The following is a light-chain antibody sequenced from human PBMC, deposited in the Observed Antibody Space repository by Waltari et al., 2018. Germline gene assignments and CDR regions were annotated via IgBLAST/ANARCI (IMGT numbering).Light chain of an antibody. CDR1: ESVSTS. V-gene: IGKV3-11*01. CDR3: QQRSNWPPSIT. Sequence: EIVLTQSPATLSLSPGERASLSCRASESVSTSLAWYQQKPGQAPRLLIHTAWRRAPGTPPRFTGSGSGTDFTLTISSLEPEDYAVYYCQQRSNWPPSITFGQGTRLEI. CDR2: TAW. J-gene: IGKJ5*01.